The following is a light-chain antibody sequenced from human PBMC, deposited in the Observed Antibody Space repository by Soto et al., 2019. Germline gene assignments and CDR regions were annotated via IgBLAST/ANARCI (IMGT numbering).Light chain of an antibody. CDR2: GSK. V-gene: IGLV1-40*01. CDR1: SSNIGAGYD. Sequence: QSVLTQPPSVSGAPGQRVTISCTGSSSNIGAGYDVHWYQQVPGTAPKLLMYGSKNRPSGVPDRFSGAKSGSSASLAITGLQDDDAADYYRHSYDSSLNGVVFGGGTKLTVL. J-gene: IGLJ3*02. CDR3: HSYDSSLNGVV.